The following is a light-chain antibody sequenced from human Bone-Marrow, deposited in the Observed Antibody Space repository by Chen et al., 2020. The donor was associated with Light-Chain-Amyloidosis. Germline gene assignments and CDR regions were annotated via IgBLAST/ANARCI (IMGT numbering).Light chain of an antibody. J-gene: IGLJ1*01. CDR2: EIT. CDR3: SSYTITNTLV. Sequence: QSALTQPASVSGSPGQSITISCTGTSSDVGGDNHVSWYQQHPDKAPKLMIYEITNRPSWVPARFSGSKSDNTASLTISGLHTEDEADYFCSSYTITNTLVFGSGTRVTVL. V-gene: IGLV2-14*01. CDR1: SSDVGGDNH.